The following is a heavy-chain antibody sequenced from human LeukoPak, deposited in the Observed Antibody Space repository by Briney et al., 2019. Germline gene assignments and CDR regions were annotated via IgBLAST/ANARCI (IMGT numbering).Heavy chain of an antibody. V-gene: IGHV1-8*01. J-gene: IGHJ4*02. CDR3: ARGVGVAVTTANDY. CDR2: MNPNSGNT. D-gene: IGHD4-11*01. Sequence: ASVKVSCKASGYTFTSYDINWVRQATGQGLEWMGWMNPNSGNTGYAQKFQGRVTMTRNTSISTAHMELSSLRSEDTAVYYCARGVGVAVTTANDYWGQGTLVTVSS. CDR1: GYTFTSYD.